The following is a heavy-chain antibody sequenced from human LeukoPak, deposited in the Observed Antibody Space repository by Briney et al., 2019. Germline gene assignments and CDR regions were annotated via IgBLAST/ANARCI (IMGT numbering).Heavy chain of an antibody. CDR2: IIPIFGTA. J-gene: IGHJ4*02. V-gene: IGHV1-69*05. CDR1: GGTFSSYA. CDR3: AREGTGLYYFDY. Sequence: GSSVKVSCKASGGTFSSYAISWVRQAPGQGLEWMGGIIPIFGTANYAQKFQGRVTITTDESTSTAYMELSSLRSADTAVYYCAREGTGLYYFDYWGQGTLVTVSS. D-gene: IGHD3/OR15-3a*01.